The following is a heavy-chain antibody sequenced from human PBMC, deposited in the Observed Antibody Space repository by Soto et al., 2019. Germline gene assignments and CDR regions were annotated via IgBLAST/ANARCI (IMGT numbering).Heavy chain of an antibody. J-gene: IGHJ6*02. CDR2: ISYDGSNK. D-gene: IGHD3-3*01. V-gene: IGHV3-30-3*01. CDR3: ARDGNFWSGYPSVAGYYGMDV. CDR1: GFTFSSYA. Sequence: PGGSLRLSCAASGFTFSSYAMHWVRQAPGKGLEWVAVISYDGSNKYYADSVKGRFTISRDNSKNTLYLQMNSLRAEDKAVYYCARDGNFWSGYPSVAGYYGMDVWGQGTTVTVS.